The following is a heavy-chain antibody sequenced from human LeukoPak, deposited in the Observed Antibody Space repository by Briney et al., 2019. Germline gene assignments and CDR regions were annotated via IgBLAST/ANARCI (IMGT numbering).Heavy chain of an antibody. V-gene: IGHV3-74*01. D-gene: IGHD3-22*01. CDR1: GFTFSSYW. CDR2: INSDGRST. J-gene: IGHJ4*02. Sequence: PGGSLRLSCAASGFTFSSYWMHWVRHAPGKGLVWVSRINSDGRSTTYADSVKGRFTISRDNAKNTLYPQMNSLRAEDTAVYYCAREYYYDNYFDYWGQGTLVTVSS. CDR3: AREYYYDNYFDY.